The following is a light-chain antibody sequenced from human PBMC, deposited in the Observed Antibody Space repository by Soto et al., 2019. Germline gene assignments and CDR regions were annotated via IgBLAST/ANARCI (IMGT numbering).Light chain of an antibody. CDR1: QSVSSNY. Sequence: EIVLTQSPGTLSLSPGERATLSCRASQSVSSNYLAWYQQRPGQAPRLLIYGASARAAGIPARFSGSGSGTDFTLTISRLEPEDFAVYYCQQYANSSYTFGQGTKLEIK. V-gene: IGKV3-20*01. CDR2: GAS. CDR3: QQYANSSYT. J-gene: IGKJ2*01.